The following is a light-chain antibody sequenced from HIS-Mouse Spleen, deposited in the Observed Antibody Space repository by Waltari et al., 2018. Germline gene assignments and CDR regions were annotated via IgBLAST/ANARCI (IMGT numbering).Light chain of an antibody. Sequence: SSELTQDPAVSVALGQTVRITCQGDSLSSYYASWYQQKPGQAPVLVIYGKNNQPSGIPDRFSGSSSGNTASLTITGAQAEDEADYYCNSRDSSGNHVVFGGGTKLTVL. V-gene: IGLV3-19*01. CDR2: GKN. CDR1: SLSSYY. J-gene: IGLJ2*01. CDR3: NSRDSSGNHVV.